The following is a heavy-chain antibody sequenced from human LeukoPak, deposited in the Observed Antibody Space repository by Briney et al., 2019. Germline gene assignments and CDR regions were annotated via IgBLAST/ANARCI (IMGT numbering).Heavy chain of an antibody. Sequence: GGSLRLSCEGSAFIFSGHWMNWVRQTPGKGLEWVASIREDGSERQYVDSVKGRFSISRDNTKGSLFLQLNSLRAEDTAVYYCARENISPRWEPGYFDYWGQGTLVTVSS. D-gene: IGHD1-26*01. CDR1: AFIFSGHW. J-gene: IGHJ4*02. CDR2: IREDGSER. CDR3: ARENISPRWEPGYFDY. V-gene: IGHV3-7*03.